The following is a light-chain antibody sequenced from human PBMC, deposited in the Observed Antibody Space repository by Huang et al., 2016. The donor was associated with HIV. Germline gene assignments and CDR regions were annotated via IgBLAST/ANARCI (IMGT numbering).Light chain of an antibody. CDR3: LQYHTYPWT. V-gene: IGKV1-17*03. CDR1: QGVSNF. J-gene: IGKJ1*01. CDR2: AAS. Sequence: DIQMTQSPSAMSTSVGDRVTITCRASQGVSNFLAWFQQKPGQVPKRLIYAASTLQGDVPSRFAGSRSVTEFTLTISSLQPEDFATYYCLQYHTYPWTFGQGTKVEIK.